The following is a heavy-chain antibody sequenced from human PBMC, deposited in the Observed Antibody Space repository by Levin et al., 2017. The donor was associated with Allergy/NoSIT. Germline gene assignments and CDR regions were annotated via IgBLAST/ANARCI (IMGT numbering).Heavy chain of an antibody. Sequence: AGGSLRLSCAASGFTFSSYWMHWVRQAPGKGLVWVSRINSDGSSTSYADSVKGRFTISRDNAKNTLYLQMNSLRAEDTAVYYCARGGRSGRYYYGSGTGDYWGQGTLVTVSS. CDR1: GFTFSSYW. V-gene: IGHV3-74*01. CDR2: INSDGSST. D-gene: IGHD3-10*01. CDR3: ARGGRSGRYYYGSGTGDY. J-gene: IGHJ4*02.